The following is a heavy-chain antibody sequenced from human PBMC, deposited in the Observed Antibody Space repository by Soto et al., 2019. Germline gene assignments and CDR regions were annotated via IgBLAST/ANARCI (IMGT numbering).Heavy chain of an antibody. V-gene: IGHV1-69*12. CDR2: IIPIFGTA. Sequence: QVQLVQSGAEVKKPGSSVKVSCKASGGTFSSYAISWVRQAPGQGLEWMGGIIPIFGTANYAQKFQGRVTXXAXEXXSTAYMELSSLRSEDTAVYYCASGKYSSSWYGMDVWGQGTTVTVSS. D-gene: IGHD6-13*01. CDR3: ASGKYSSSWYGMDV. J-gene: IGHJ6*02. CDR1: GGTFSSYA.